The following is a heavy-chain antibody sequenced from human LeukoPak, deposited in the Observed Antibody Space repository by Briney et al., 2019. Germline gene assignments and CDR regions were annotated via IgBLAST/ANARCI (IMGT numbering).Heavy chain of an antibody. CDR2: INPNSGGT. Sequence: VASVKVSCKASGYTFTGYYMHWVRQAPGQGLEWMGWINPNSGGTNYAQKFQGRVTMTRDTSISTAYMELSRLRSDDTAVYYCARDLFSVSYYDFWSGYGPLDYFDYWGQGTLVTVSS. D-gene: IGHD3-3*01. CDR1: GYTFTGYY. J-gene: IGHJ4*02. V-gene: IGHV1-2*02. CDR3: ARDLFSVSYYDFWSGYGPLDYFDY.